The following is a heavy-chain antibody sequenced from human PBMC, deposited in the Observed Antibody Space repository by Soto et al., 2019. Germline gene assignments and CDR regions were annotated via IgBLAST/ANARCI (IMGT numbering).Heavy chain of an antibody. J-gene: IGHJ6*02. CDR2: IYNSGST. CDR1: GGSISSGDYY. V-gene: IGHV4-31*03. CDR3: ARVSYSSSPRYYYYGMDV. Sequence: QVQLQESGPGLVKPSQTLSLTCTVPGGSISSGDYYWSWIRQHPGKGLEWIGHIYNSGSTYYNPSRKSRVTISVDTPKNQFSLKLNSVTAADTAVYYCARVSYSSSPRYYYYGMDVWGQGTTVTVSS. D-gene: IGHD6-6*01.